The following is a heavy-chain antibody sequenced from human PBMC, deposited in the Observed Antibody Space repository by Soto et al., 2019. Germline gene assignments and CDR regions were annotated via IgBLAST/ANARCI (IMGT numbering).Heavy chain of an antibody. D-gene: IGHD6-13*01. CDR3: AREEFEAGRGHFGY. CDR2: ISKGGNKK. Sequence: QVQVVESGGGVVQPGGSLRLSCAASGFTFSTSAMHLVRQAPGKGLEWMAMISKGGNKKYYADSVKGRFTISSDISESTLYLQMNSLRTEDTAVYYCAREEFEAGRGHFGYWGQGTLVSVSS. CDR1: GFTFSTSA. V-gene: IGHV3-30-3*01. J-gene: IGHJ4*02.